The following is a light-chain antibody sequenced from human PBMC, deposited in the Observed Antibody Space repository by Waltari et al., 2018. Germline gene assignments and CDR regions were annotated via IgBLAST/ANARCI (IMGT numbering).Light chain of an antibody. CDR2: DAS. Sequence: EIVLTQSPATLSLSPGESATLSCRASQSVSNYLAWYQQKPGQAPRLLIYDASTRATGTPARFSGSGSGTDFTLTISSLEPEDFAFYYCQQRGNGLTFGGGTKVEIK. J-gene: IGKJ4*01. CDR1: QSVSNY. V-gene: IGKV3-11*01. CDR3: QQRGNGLT.